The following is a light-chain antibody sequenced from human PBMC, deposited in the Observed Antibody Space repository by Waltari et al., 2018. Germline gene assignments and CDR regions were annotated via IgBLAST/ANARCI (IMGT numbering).Light chain of an antibody. CDR1: SNDLGGYHH. CDR3: MSYAGSNSFFV. CDR2: EVT. Sequence: QSALTQPASVSGSPGQSITISCTGTSNDLGGYHHVSWYQQHPGKAPKVIVSEVTSRPSGISNRFSGSKSGNTASLTISGLQAEDEADYYCMSYAGSNSFFVFGTGTKVTVL. V-gene: IGLV2-14*01. J-gene: IGLJ1*01.